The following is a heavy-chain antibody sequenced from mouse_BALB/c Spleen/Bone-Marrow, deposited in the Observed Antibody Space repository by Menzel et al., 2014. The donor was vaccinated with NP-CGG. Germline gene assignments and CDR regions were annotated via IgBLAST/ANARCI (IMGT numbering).Heavy chain of an antibody. V-gene: IGHV1-20*02. CDR1: GYSFTGYF. J-gene: IGHJ2*01. D-gene: IGHD1-1*01. CDR2: INPYNGDT. Sequence: VQLQQSGPELVKPGASVKISCKASGYSFTGYFMNWVMQSHGKSLEWIGRINPYNGDTFYNQKFKGKATLTVDKSCSTAHMELRSLASEDSAVYYCARSGYYGSSYYDYWGQGTTLTVSS. CDR3: ARSGYYGSSYYDY.